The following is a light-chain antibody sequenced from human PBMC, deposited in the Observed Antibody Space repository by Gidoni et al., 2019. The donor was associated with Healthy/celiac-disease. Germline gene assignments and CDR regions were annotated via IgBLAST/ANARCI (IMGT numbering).Light chain of an antibody. Sequence: DIQMTQSPSTLSASVGDRVTITCRASQSISSWLAWYQQKPGKAPKLLIYDASSLESGVPPRFSGSGSGTEFTLTISSLQPDDFATYYCQQYNSYPFTFXPXTKVDIK. V-gene: IGKV1-5*01. CDR3: QQYNSYPFT. CDR1: QSISSW. J-gene: IGKJ3*01. CDR2: DAS.